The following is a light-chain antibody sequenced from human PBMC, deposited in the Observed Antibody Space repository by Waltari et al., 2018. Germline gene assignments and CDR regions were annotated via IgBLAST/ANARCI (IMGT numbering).Light chain of an antibody. CDR2: SGS. Sequence: VMTQSQLLVPVTAGEPDSISWRSSQTLLYSNGYNYLDWFLQKPGQSPQLLIYSGSNRVSGVPDRFSGSGSGTDFTLKISRVEAEDVGIYYCMQALQTPLTFGGGTKVEIK. CDR3: MQALQTPLT. J-gene: IGKJ4*01. CDR1: QTLLYSNGYNY. V-gene: IGKV2-28*01.